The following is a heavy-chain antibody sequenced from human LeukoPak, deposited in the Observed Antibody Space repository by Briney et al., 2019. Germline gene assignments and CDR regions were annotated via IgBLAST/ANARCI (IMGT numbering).Heavy chain of an antibody. CDR2: VGGGDDI. CDR3: AKDATPRNRLWDHFDS. J-gene: IGHJ4*02. V-gene: IGHV3-23*01. D-gene: IGHD2-21*01. Sequence: PGGSLRLSCVASGSTFNIYGMSWVRQAPGKGLEGVSSVGGGDDIHYADSVKGRFTGYRDDAKNTVYLQMNSLRVEDTAINFCAKDATPRNRLWDHFDSWGQGTLVSVSS. CDR1: GSTFNIYG.